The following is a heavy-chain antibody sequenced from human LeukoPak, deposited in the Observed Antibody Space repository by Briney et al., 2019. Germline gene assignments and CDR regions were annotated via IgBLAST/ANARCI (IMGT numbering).Heavy chain of an antibody. D-gene: IGHD3-10*01. J-gene: IGHJ4*02. V-gene: IGHV3-15*01. CDR1: GLSISNDW. Sequence: GGSLRLSCAASGLSISNDWMSWVRQAPGKGLELVARVKSKSAGETTDYAAPVKGRFTISRDDSKNTLYLQMNSLKTEDTAVYYCTLIQGWGSGSYYRDFWGQGTLVTVSS. CDR3: TLIQGWGSGSYYRDF. CDR2: VKSKSAGETT.